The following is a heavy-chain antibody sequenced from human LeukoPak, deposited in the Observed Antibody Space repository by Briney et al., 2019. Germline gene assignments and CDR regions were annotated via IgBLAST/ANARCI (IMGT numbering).Heavy chain of an antibody. Sequence: ASVKVSCKASGYTFSIYGFSWVRQAPGQGLAWMGWISAYNGNTNYAQKFQGRVTMTTDTSTSTAHMELRSLRSDDTAVYYCARQGYSGHSQGAADYWGQGTLVTVSS. V-gene: IGHV1-18*01. J-gene: IGHJ4*02. CDR3: ARQGYSGHSQGAADY. D-gene: IGHD4-23*01. CDR2: ISAYNGNT. CDR1: GYTFSIYG.